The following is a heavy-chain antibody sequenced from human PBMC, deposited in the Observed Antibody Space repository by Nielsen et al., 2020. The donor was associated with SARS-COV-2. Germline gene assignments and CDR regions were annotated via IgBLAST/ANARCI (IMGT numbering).Heavy chain of an antibody. J-gene: IGHJ4*02. CDR3: AKDHGGYCSSTSCPPDDY. Sequence: GESLKISCAASGFTFSSYGMHWVRQAPGKGLEWVAVISYDGSNKYYADSVKGRFTISRDNSKNTLYLQMNSLRAEDTAVYYCAKDHGGYCSSTSCPPDDYWGQGTLVTVSS. CDR2: ISYDGSNK. CDR1: GFTFSSYG. D-gene: IGHD2-2*01. V-gene: IGHV3-30*18.